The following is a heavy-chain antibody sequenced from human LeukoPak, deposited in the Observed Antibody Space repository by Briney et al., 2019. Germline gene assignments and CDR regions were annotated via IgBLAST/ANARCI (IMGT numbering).Heavy chain of an antibody. J-gene: IGHJ4*02. Sequence: GGSLRLSCAASEFTFSSYSIHWVRQAPGKGLVWVSRISPDGGTSTYADSVKGRFTISRDNAKNTVYLQMNSLRAEDTAVYYCASGVGSSTYYWGQGTLVTLSS. CDR2: ISPDGGTS. CDR1: EFTFSSYS. V-gene: IGHV3-74*01. CDR3: ASGVGSSTYY. D-gene: IGHD6-13*01.